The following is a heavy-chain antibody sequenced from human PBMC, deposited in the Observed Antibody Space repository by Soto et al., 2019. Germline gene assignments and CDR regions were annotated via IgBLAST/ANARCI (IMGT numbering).Heavy chain of an antibody. J-gene: IGHJ4*02. V-gene: IGHV1-18*01. CDR3: ARDSEWLVDY. CDR1: GYTFSNFG. D-gene: IGHD6-19*01. Sequence: ASVKVSCKASGYTFSNFGISWVRQAPGQGLEWMGWISAYDGNTNYAQKLQGRVTMTTDTSTSTAYMELRSLISDDTAVYYCARDSEWLVDYWGQGTLVTSPQ. CDR2: ISAYDGNT.